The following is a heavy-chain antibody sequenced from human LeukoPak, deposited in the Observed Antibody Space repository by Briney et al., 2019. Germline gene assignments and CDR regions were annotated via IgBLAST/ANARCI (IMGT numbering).Heavy chain of an antibody. CDR3: ARAGNLNDFDY. Sequence: SQTLSLTCTVSGGSISSGGYFWNWIRQHPGKGLEWIGHINYSGSTKQNPSLKSRASISVDTSKNQFSLKLSSVTAADTAVYYCARAGNLNDFDYWGQGTLVTVSS. V-gene: IGHV4-31*03. J-gene: IGHJ4*02. CDR2: INYSGST. D-gene: IGHD1-1*01. CDR1: GGSISSGGYF.